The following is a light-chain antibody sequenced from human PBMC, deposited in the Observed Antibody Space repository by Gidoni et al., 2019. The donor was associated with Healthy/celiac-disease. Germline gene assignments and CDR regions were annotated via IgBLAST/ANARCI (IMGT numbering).Light chain of an antibody. Sequence: DIQMTQSPSSLSASVGDRVTIPCRASQSISSYLNWYQQKPGKAPNLLIYAASSLQSGVPSRFSGSGSGTDFTLTISSLQPEDFATYYCQQSYSTPLYTFGQGTKLEIK. CDR1: QSISSY. CDR2: AAS. CDR3: QQSYSTPLYT. J-gene: IGKJ2*01. V-gene: IGKV1-39*01.